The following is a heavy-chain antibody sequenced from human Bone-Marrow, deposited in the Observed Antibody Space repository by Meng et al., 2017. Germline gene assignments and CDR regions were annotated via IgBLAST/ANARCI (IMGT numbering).Heavy chain of an antibody. CDR2: ISSSGSTI. D-gene: IGHD3-10*01. J-gene: IGHJ4*02. CDR1: GFTFSDYY. V-gene: IGHV3-11*01. Sequence: GESLKISCAASGFTFSDYYMSWIRQAPGKGLEWVSYISSSGSTIYYADSVKGRFTISRDNAKNSLYLQMNSLGAEDTAVYYCARVTPASHYYGSGTYIGFDYWGQGTLVTVSS. CDR3: ARVTPASHYYGSGTYIGFDY.